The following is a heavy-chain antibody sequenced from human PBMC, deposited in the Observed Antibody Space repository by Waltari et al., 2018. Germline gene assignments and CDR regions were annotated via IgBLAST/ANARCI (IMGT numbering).Heavy chain of an antibody. CDR1: GDSIRGFY. J-gene: IGHJ4*02. V-gene: IGHV4-59*01. CDR2: IYSGGTT. CDR3: ARGGYGRFYFDD. D-gene: IGHD5-18*01. Sequence: QVQLQESGPGLVKPSETLSLTCTVSGDSIRGFYWSWIRQSPGKGLEWIGFIYSGGTTYYSPSLKRRATISVDTSKNQFALEISSVTAADTAVYYCARGGYGRFYFDDWGQGTLVTVSS.